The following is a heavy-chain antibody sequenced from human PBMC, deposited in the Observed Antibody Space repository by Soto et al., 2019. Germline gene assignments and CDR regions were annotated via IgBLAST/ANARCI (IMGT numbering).Heavy chain of an antibody. CDR1: GFTFGSYW. D-gene: IGHD3-10*01. Sequence: EVQLVESGGGLVQPGGSLRLSCAASGFTFGSYWMSWVRQAPGKGLVWLATIMRDASEKKYVYSGKGRFTMSRDNAKNSLYLQMDSLRAEDTAVYYCARDSRYGSGASVNHCLDYWGHGTLVTVSS. CDR2: IMRDASEK. V-gene: IGHV3-7*01. CDR3: ARDSRYGSGASVNHCLDY. J-gene: IGHJ4*01.